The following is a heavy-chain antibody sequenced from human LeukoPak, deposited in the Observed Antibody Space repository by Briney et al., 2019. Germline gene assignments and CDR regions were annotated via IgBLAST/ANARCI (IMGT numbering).Heavy chain of an antibody. Sequence: GGSLRLSCAASGFTFSSYAMSWVRQAPGKGLEWVSGISGSGGSTYYADSVKGRFTISRDNSKNTLYLQVNSLRAEDTAVYYCAKERYSYGSFFDNWGQGTLVTVSS. CDR2: ISGSGGST. J-gene: IGHJ4*02. V-gene: IGHV3-23*01. CDR3: AKERYSYGSFFDN. D-gene: IGHD5-18*01. CDR1: GFTFSSYA.